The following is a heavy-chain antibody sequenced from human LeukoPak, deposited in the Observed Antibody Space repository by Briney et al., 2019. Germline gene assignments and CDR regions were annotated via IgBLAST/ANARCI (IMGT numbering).Heavy chain of an antibody. CDR1: GYIFTDYY. J-gene: IGHJ4*02. CDR3: ARDFYYDSSGDFGY. D-gene: IGHD3-22*01. V-gene: IGHV1-2*02. Sequence: GASVKVSCKASGYIFTDYYLHWVRQAPGQGLEWMGWIKPESGRTHYAQKFQGRVTMTRDTSISTAYMELSRLRSDDTAVYYCARDFYYDSSGDFGYWGQGTLVTVSS. CDR2: IKPESGRT.